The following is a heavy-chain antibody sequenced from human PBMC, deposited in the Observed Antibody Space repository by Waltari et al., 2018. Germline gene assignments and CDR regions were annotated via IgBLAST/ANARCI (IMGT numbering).Heavy chain of an antibody. CDR1: GGSFSGYY. Sequence: QVQLQQWGAGLLKPSETLSLTCAVYGGSFSGYYWSWIRQPPGKGLEWIGEINHSGSTNYNPSLKSRVTISVDTSKNQFSLKLSSVTAADTAVYYCARGRDIVVVPAAYYYMDVWGKGTTVTISS. V-gene: IGHV4-34*01. J-gene: IGHJ6*03. CDR3: ARGRDIVVVPAAYYYMDV. D-gene: IGHD2-2*01. CDR2: INHSGST.